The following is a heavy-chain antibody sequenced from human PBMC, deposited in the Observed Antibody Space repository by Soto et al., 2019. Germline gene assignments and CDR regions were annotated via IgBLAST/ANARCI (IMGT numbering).Heavy chain of an antibody. V-gene: IGHV1-3*01. CDR1: GYTFTSYA. J-gene: IGHJ6*02. CDR3: ARDDYLYYYGMDV. Sequence: QVQLVQSGAEAKKPGASVKVSCKASGYTFTSYAMHWVRQAPGVRQARGQRLEWMGWINAGNGNTKYSQKFQGRVTITRDTSASTAYMELSSLRSEDTAVYYCARDDYLYYYGMDVWGQGTTVTVSS. CDR2: INAGNGNT. D-gene: IGHD4-17*01.